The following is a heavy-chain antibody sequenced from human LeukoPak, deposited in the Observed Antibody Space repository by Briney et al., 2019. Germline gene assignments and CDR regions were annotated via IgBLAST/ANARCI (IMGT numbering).Heavy chain of an antibody. CDR3: ARGPIVVVPAAKGSGWFDP. V-gene: IGHV1-2*02. D-gene: IGHD2-2*01. CDR1: GYTFTAYY. CDR2: INPNSGGT. Sequence: ASVMVSCKTSGYTFTAYYMHWVRQAPGQGLEWMGWINPNSGGTNYAQKFQGRVTMTRDTSITTAYMELSRLRSDDTAVYYCARGPIVVVPAAKGSGWFDPWGQGTLVTDSS. J-gene: IGHJ5*02.